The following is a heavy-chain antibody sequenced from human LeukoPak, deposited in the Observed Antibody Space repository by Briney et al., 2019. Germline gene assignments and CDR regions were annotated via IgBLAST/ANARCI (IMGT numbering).Heavy chain of an antibody. J-gene: IGHJ4*02. Sequence: SETLSLTCTVSGGSISSYYWSWIRQHPGKGLEWIGYIYYSGSTYYNPSLKSRLTISIDTSKNQFSLKLTSVTAADTAVYYCASSPGAGSTYYFDYWGQGALVTVSS. V-gene: IGHV4-59*06. CDR3: ASSPGAGSTYYFDY. CDR2: IYYSGST. D-gene: IGHD3-10*01. CDR1: GGSISSYY.